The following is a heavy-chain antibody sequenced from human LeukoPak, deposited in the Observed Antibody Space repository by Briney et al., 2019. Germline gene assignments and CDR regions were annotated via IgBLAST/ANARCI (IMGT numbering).Heavy chain of an antibody. CDR2: ISGGSNYI. CDR3: ARDFGDSSEFFQH. V-gene: IGHV3-21*01. Sequence: GGSLRLSCTASGFTFSTYTMNWVRQSPGKGLEWVSSISGGSNYIYYGGSGKGRFTISTDNAKNSLYLQMNSLRAEDTAVYYCARDFGDSSEFFQHWGQGTLVTVSS. D-gene: IGHD6-13*01. CDR1: GFTFSTYT. J-gene: IGHJ1*01.